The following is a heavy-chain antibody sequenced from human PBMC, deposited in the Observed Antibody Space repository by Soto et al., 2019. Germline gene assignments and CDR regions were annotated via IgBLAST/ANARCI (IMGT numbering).Heavy chain of an antibody. D-gene: IGHD2-21*02. Sequence: SETLSLTCTVSGGSISSDYWSWIRQPPGKGLEWIGYIYYSGSTNYNPSLKSRVTISVDTSKNQFSLKLSSVTAADPAVYYCASVVTAIPFAFDIWGQGTMVTVSS. CDR2: IYYSGST. CDR1: GGSISSDY. CDR3: ASVVTAIPFAFDI. V-gene: IGHV4-59*01. J-gene: IGHJ3*02.